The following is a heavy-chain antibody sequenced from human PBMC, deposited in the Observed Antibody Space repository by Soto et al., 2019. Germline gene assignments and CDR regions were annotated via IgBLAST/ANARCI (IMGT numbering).Heavy chain of an antibody. CDR2: INPSGGST. D-gene: IGHD6-13*01. J-gene: IGHJ4*02. Sequence: QVQLVQSGAEVKKPGASVKVSCKASGYTFTSYYMHWVRQAPGQGLEWMGIINPSGGSTSYAQKFQCRVTMTRDTSRSTADMELSSLISEDTAVYYCARDRLAAACGRGSFDYWGEGTLVTVSS. CDR1: GYTFTSYY. CDR3: ARDRLAAACGRGSFDY. V-gene: IGHV1-46*01.